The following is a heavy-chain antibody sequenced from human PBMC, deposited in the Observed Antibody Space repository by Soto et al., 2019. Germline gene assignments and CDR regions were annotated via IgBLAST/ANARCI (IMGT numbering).Heavy chain of an antibody. CDR3: ARDRATGRIAVAGTRSRLQVNWFDP. D-gene: IGHD6-19*01. CDR2: IYTSGST. Sequence: SETLSLTCTVSGGSISSYYWSWIRQPAGKGLEWIGRIYTSGSTNYNPSLKSRVTMSVDTSKNQFSLKLSSVTAADTAVYYCARDRATGRIAVAGTRSRLQVNWFDPWGQGTLVTVSS. CDR1: GGSISSYY. V-gene: IGHV4-4*07. J-gene: IGHJ5*02.